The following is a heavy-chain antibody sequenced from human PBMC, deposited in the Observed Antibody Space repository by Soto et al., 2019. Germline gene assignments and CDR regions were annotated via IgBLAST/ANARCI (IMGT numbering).Heavy chain of an antibody. D-gene: IGHD1-1*01. CDR2: ISAHNGNT. J-gene: IGHJ4*02. CDR1: GYTFTTYG. CDR3: ARGRYGDY. Sequence: QVHLVQSGAEVRKPGASVKVSCKGSGYTFTTYGITWVRQAPGQGLEWMGWISAHNGNTNYAQKLQGRVTETRDTSTSTAYMELRNLRSDDTAVYYCARGRYGDYWGQGALVTVSS. V-gene: IGHV1-18*01.